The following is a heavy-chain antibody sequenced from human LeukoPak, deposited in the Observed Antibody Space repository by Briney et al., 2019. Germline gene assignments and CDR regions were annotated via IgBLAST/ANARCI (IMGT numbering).Heavy chain of an antibody. D-gene: IGHD3-10*01. CDR3: AKGGGSGSYYNGMDV. V-gene: IGHV3-23*01. CDR2: ISGSGGIP. CDR1: GFTFSSYA. J-gene: IGHJ6*02. Sequence: GGSLRLSCAASGFTFSSYAMSWVRQAPGKGLEWVSAISGSGGIPYNADSVKGRFTISRDNSKNTLYLQMNSLRAEDTAVYYCAKGGGSGSYYNGMDVWGQGTTVTVSS.